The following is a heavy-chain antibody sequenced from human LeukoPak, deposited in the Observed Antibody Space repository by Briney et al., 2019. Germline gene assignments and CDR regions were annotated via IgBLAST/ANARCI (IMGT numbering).Heavy chain of an antibody. Sequence: GGSLRLSCAASGFTFSAYSMNWDRQAPGKGREWFSSITSGDYVYFTDSLRGRFTISRDNAKSSLFLQMNSLRAEDTAVYYCARGGFNMVRGAIIPSNSYYYYMDIWGKGTTVTVSS. CDR2: ITSGDYV. CDR1: GFTFSAYS. CDR3: ARGGFNMVRGAIIPSNSYYYYMDI. V-gene: IGHV3-21*01. J-gene: IGHJ6*03. D-gene: IGHD3-10*01.